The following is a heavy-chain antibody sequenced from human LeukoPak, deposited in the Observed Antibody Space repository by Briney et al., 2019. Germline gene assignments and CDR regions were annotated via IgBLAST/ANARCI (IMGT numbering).Heavy chain of an antibody. Sequence: SETLSLTCTVSGGSISSSSYYWGWIRQPPGKGLEWIGSIYYSGSTYYNPSLKSRVTISVDTSKNQFSLKLSSVTAADTAVYYCARGVAGSWYNIPFDYWGQGTLVTVSS. CDR3: ARGVAGSWYNIPFDY. V-gene: IGHV4-39*01. J-gene: IGHJ4*02. D-gene: IGHD6-13*01. CDR1: GGSISSSSYY. CDR2: IYYSGST.